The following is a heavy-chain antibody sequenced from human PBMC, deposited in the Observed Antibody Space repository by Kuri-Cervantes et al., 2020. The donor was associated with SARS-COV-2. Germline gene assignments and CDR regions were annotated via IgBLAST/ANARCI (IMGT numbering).Heavy chain of an antibody. V-gene: IGHV5-51*01. Sequence: KVSCKGSGYSFTNYWIGWVRQMPGKGLEWMGIIYPGDSDTRYSPSFQGQVTISADKSISTAYLQWSSLKASDTAMYYCARTHSSVGGDAFDIWGQGTMVTVSS. CDR3: ARTHSSVGGDAFDI. CDR2: IYPGDSDT. J-gene: IGHJ3*02. D-gene: IGHD6-19*01. CDR1: GYSFTNYW.